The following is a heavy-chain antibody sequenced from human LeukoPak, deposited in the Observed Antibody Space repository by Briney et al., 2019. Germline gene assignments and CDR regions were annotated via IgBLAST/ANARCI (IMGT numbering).Heavy chain of an antibody. CDR3: ARGGIAAAGPCDY. CDR2: INPSGGST. CDR1: GYTFTIDY. V-gene: IGHV1-46*01. J-gene: IGHJ4*02. Sequence: ASVRVSCTASGYTFTIDYMHWVRQAPGQGVEWMGIINPSGGSTSYAQKFQGRVTMTRDTSTSTVYMELSSLRSEDTAVYYCARGGIAAAGPCDYWGQGTLVTVSS. D-gene: IGHD6-13*01.